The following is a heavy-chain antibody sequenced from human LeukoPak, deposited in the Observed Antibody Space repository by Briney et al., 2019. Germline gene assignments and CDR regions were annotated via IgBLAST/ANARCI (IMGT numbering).Heavy chain of an antibody. CDR2: ISYDGSNK. J-gene: IGHJ4*02. V-gene: IGHV3-30*03. Sequence: GGSLRLSCAASGFTFSSYGMHWVRQAPGKGLEWVAVISYDGSNKYYADSGKGRFTMSRDNSKNTVYLQMNSLRAEDTAVYYCAGGTATVTMEFWGQGTLVTVSS. CDR1: GFTFSSYG. CDR3: AGGTATVTMEF. D-gene: IGHD4-17*01.